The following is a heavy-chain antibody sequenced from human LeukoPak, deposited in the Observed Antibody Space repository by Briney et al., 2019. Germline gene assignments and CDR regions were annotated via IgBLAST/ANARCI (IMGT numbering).Heavy chain of an antibody. Sequence: VASVKVSCKASGGTFSSYAISWVRQAPGQGLEWMGRIIPILGIANYAQKFQGRVTITADKSTSTAYMELSSLRSEDTAVYYCARMGDRAVVVVAARARYYYYGMDVWGQGTTVTVSS. CDR1: GGTFSSYA. CDR2: IIPILGIA. V-gene: IGHV1-69*04. CDR3: ARMGDRAVVVVAARARYYYYGMDV. J-gene: IGHJ6*02. D-gene: IGHD2-15*01.